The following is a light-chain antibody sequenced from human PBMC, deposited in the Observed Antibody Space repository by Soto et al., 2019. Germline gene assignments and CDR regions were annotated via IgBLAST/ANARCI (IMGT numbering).Light chain of an antibody. CDR2: AAS. V-gene: IGKV1-12*01. Sequence: DIQMTQSPSSVSASVGDRVTITCRASQAISVWLAWYQQKPGKAPNLLIYAASHLQSGVPSRFSGSGSGTEFTLSISSLQPEDFATYYCQQATSFPFTFGPGTKVDIK. CDR1: QAISVW. CDR3: QQATSFPFT. J-gene: IGKJ3*01.